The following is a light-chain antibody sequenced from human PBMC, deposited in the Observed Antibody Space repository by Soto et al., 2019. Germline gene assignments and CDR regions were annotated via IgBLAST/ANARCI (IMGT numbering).Light chain of an antibody. CDR3: ASYSSSETPVV. Sequence: QSVLTQPASGAGSPGQSITISCTGTARDIGGYQFVSWYQQHPDKAPKLIIVDVTKRPSGISSRFSASKSGTTASLTISGLLPEDEAQYYCASYSSSETPVVFGGGTKLTVL. V-gene: IGLV2-14*03. CDR1: ARDIGGYQF. CDR2: DVT. J-gene: IGLJ2*01.